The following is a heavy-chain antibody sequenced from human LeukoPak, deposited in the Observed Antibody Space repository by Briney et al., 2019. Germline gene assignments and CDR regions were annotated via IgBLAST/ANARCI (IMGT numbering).Heavy chain of an antibody. CDR3: ARGYYYGSGSYGWTYYYYMDV. CDR1: GFTFSNYG. D-gene: IGHD3-10*01. V-gene: IGHV3-48*04. CDR2: ISSSGSTI. Sequence: GGSLRLSCAASGFTFSNYGMHWVRQAPGKGLEWVSYISSSGSTIYYADSVKGRFTISRDNAKNSLYLQMNSLRAEDTAVYYCARGYYYGSGSYGWTYYYYMDVWGKGTTVTVSS. J-gene: IGHJ6*03.